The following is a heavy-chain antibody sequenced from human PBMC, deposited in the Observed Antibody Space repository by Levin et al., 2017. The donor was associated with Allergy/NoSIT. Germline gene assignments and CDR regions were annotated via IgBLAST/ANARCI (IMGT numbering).Heavy chain of an antibody. CDR1: GFTFSDYY. CDR3: ARTVTTSSYWHFDL. Sequence: LSLTCAASGFTFSDYYMSWIRQAPGKGLEWVSYISNYNTYTNYADSVKGRFSISRDNAQNSLYLQMSSLRAEDTAVYYCARTVTTSSYWHFDLWGRGTLVTVSS. V-gene: IGHV3-11*03. CDR2: ISNYNTYT. D-gene: IGHD4-17*01. J-gene: IGHJ2*01.